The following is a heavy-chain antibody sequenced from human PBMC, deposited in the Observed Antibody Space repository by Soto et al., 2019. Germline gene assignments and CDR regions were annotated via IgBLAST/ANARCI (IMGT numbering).Heavy chain of an antibody. D-gene: IGHD1-1*01. Sequence: QLQLQESGPGLVKPSETLSLTCTVSGASISGFYWSWIRKSAGKGLEWLGRIYATGTTDYNPSLKSRVMMSVDTDKKQFSMKLRSVTAADKSVYYCVRDGTKTLRDWFDPWGQGISVTVSS. J-gene: IGHJ5*02. CDR2: IYATGTT. V-gene: IGHV4-4*07. CDR1: GASISGFY. CDR3: VRDGTKTLRDWFDP.